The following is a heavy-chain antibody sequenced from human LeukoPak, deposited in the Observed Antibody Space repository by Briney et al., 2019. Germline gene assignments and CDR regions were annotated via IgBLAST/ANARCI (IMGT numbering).Heavy chain of an antibody. D-gene: IGHD2-15*01. Sequence: SETLSLTCAVSGYSISSGYYWGWIRQLPGKGLEWIGSIYHSGSTYYNPSLKSRVTISVDTSKNQFSLKLSSVTAADTAVYYCARIQAVVAAKSHSFDYWGQGTLVTVSS. CDR3: ARIQAVVAAKSHSFDY. J-gene: IGHJ4*02. CDR2: IYHSGST. CDR1: GYSISSGYY. V-gene: IGHV4-38-2*01.